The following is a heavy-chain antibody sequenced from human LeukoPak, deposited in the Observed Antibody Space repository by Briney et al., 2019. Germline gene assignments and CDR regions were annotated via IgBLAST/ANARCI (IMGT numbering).Heavy chain of an antibody. D-gene: IGHD1-26*01. J-gene: IGHJ4*02. V-gene: IGHV3-23*01. Sequence: GGSLRLSCAASGFTFSSYAMSWVRQAPGKGLEWVSAISNSGANTYYTDTVRGRFTISRDNSKNTLYLKMNSLRAEDTAVYYCARETSGSLLTLDYWGQGTLVTVSS. CDR2: ISNSGANT. CDR1: GFTFSSYA. CDR3: ARETSGSLLTLDY.